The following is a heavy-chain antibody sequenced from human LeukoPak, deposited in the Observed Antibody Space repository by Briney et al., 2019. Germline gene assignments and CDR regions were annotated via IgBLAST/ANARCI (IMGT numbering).Heavy chain of an antibody. CDR1: GYTFTSYG. CDR3: VRGGGNGKYYPYYFDY. J-gene: IGHJ4*02. Sequence: GASVKVSCKASGYTFTSYGISWVRQAPGQGLEWMGWISTYNGNTYYAQKFQGRVTMTRDTSTTTAYMELRSLRSDDTAVYYCVRGGGNGKYYPYYFDYWGQGTLVTVSS. V-gene: IGHV1-18*01. CDR2: ISTYNGNT. D-gene: IGHD2/OR15-2a*01.